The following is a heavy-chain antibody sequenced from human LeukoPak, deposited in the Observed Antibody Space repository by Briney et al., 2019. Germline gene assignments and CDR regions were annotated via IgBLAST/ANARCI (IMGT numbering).Heavy chain of an antibody. Sequence: GGSLRLSCAASGFTFSSYSMNWVRQAPGKGLEWVSSISSSSSYIYYTDSVKGRFTISRDNAKNSLYLQMNSLRAEDTAVYYCARDSGLLWFGELLDRYYYYGMDVWGQGTTVTVSS. D-gene: IGHD3-10*01. J-gene: IGHJ6*02. CDR1: GFTFSSYS. CDR2: ISSSSSYI. CDR3: ARDSGLLWFGELLDRYYYYGMDV. V-gene: IGHV3-21*01.